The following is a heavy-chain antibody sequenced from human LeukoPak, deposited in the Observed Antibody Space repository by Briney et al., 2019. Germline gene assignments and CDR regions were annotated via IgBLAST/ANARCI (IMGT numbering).Heavy chain of an antibody. D-gene: IGHD3-22*01. CDR3: ARIRCGYGQDRCYNH. CDR1: GVPVDDYY. V-gene: IGHV4-34*01. CDR2: VSPGGYT. J-gene: IGHJ5*02. Sequence: PSETLSLTCAVSGVPVDDYYWSWIRQSPEKGLEWIGEVSPGGYTTYNPSLRSRVIISEDTSENQLSLNVTSVTVADTALYYCARIRCGYGQDRCYNHWDQGSLVTVSS.